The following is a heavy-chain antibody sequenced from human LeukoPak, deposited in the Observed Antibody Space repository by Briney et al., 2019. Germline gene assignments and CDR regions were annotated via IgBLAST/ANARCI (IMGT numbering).Heavy chain of an antibody. V-gene: IGHV3-23*01. D-gene: IGHD5-12*01. J-gene: IGHJ5*02. Sequence: GGSLRLSCAASGFTFSSYAMSWVRQAPGKGLEWVSAISGSGGSTYYADSVKGRFTSSRENSKNTLYLQMNSLRAEDTAVYYCANRNSGYESWGQGTLVTVSS. CDR3: ANRNSGYES. CDR2: ISGSGGST. CDR1: GFTFSSYA.